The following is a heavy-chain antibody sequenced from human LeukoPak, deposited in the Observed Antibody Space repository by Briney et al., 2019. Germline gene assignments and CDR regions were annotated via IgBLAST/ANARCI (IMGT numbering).Heavy chain of an antibody. Sequence: GGSLRHSCVASGFSFSSYVMNWDRQAPGTGLEWVSAISGNGGSTYYADSVKGRFTISRDNSKNTLSLQMNSLRAEDTAVYYCAKGIELWLTYFDHWGQGTLVTASS. J-gene: IGHJ4*02. CDR2: ISGNGGST. V-gene: IGHV3-23*01. CDR1: GFSFSSYV. D-gene: IGHD5-18*01. CDR3: AKGIELWLTYFDH.